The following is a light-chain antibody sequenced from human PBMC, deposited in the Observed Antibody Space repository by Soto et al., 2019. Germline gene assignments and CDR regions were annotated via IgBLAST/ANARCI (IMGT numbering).Light chain of an antibody. V-gene: IGKV1D-12*01. CDR3: QQADSSPST. Sequence: DIQMTQSPSFVSASVGDRVTITCRASQGISNWLAWYQQKPGQAHKLLIYAASRLLSGVPSRFSGSGSGTDFTLTISNLQPEDFATYSCQQADSSPSTFGGGTKVESK. CDR2: AAS. CDR1: QGISNW. J-gene: IGKJ4*01.